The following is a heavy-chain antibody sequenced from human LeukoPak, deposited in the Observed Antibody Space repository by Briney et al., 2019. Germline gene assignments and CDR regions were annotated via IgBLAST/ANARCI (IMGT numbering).Heavy chain of an antibody. CDR2: IYYSGNT. CDR3: ARITNSQHV. D-gene: IGHD1-1*01. CDR1: GGSISGYY. Sequence: SETLSLTCIVSGGSISGYYWSWIRQPPGKGLEWIGYIYYSGNTNYNPSLKSRVTISVDTSKNQFSLKLSSVTAADTGVYYCARITNSQHVWGQGTTVTVSS. V-gene: IGHV4-59*01. J-gene: IGHJ6*02.